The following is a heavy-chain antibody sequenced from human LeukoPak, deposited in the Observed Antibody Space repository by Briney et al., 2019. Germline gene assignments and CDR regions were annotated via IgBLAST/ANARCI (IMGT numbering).Heavy chain of an antibody. J-gene: IGHJ4*02. Sequence: SETLSLTCTVSGGSISSSSYYWGWIRQPPGKGLEWIGEINHSGSTNYNPSLKSRVTISVDTSKNQFSLKLSSVTAADTAVYYCARGGYYDFWSGLSRRVRELDYWGQGTLVTVSS. V-gene: IGHV4-39*07. CDR3: ARGGYYDFWSGLSRRVRELDY. CDR2: INHSGST. D-gene: IGHD3-3*01. CDR1: GGSISSSSYY.